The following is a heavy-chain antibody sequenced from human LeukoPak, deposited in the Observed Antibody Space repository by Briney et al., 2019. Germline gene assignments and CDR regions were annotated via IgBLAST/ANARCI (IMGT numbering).Heavy chain of an antibody. V-gene: IGHV1-18*01. J-gene: IGHJ4*02. CDR1: GYTFTSYG. CDR2: ISAYNGNT. CDR3: ATTGDYDILTGYYGGQLDY. Sequence: ASVKVSCKASGYTFTSYGISWVRQAPGQGLEWMGWISAYNGNTNYAQKLQGRVTMPTDTSTSTAYMELRSLRSDDTAVYYCATTGDYDILTGYYGGQLDYWGQGTLVTVSS. D-gene: IGHD3-9*01.